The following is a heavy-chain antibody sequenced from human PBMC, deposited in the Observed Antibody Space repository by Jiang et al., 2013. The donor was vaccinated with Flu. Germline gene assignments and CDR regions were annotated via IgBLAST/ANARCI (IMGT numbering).Heavy chain of an antibody. CDR2: ISGSSSSI. CDR3: MRADSTDWDFDF. J-gene: IGHJ4*02. Sequence: VQLLESGGGLVQPGGSLRLSCAASGFTFSDYSMNWVRQAPGKGLEWVSYISGSSSSIYYADSVKGRFTISRDNAKNSLYLQMNSLRADDTAVYHCMRADSTDWDFDFWGQGSLVTVSS. V-gene: IGHV3-48*01. CDR1: GFTFSDYS. D-gene: IGHD6-19*01.